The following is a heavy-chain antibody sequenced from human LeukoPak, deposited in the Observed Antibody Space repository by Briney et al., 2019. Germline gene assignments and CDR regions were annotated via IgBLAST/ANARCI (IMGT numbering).Heavy chain of an antibody. CDR3: AKTTWYYGSGSYQSGWFDP. V-gene: IGHV3-48*04. D-gene: IGHD3-10*01. Sequence: GGSLRLSCAASGFTFSSYSMNWVRQAPGKGLEWVSYISSSSSTIYYADSVKGRFTISRDNAKNSLYLQMNSLRAEDTALYYCAKTTWYYGSGSYQSGWFDPWGQGTLVTVSS. CDR1: GFTFSSYS. J-gene: IGHJ5*02. CDR2: ISSSSSTI.